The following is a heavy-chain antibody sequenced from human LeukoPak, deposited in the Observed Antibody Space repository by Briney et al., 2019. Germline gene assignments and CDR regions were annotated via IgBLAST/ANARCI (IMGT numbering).Heavy chain of an antibody. J-gene: IGHJ6*03. CDR3: ARSPLLGSLEWLLGDYYYMDV. CDR2: IYTSGST. D-gene: IGHD3-3*01. Sequence: SETLSLTCTVSGGSISSYYWSWIRQPAGKGLEWVGRIYTSGSTNYNPSLKSRVTMSVDTSKNQFSLKLSSVTAADTAVYYCARSPLLGSLEWLLGDYYYMDVWGKGTTVTVSS. V-gene: IGHV4-4*07. CDR1: GGSISSYY.